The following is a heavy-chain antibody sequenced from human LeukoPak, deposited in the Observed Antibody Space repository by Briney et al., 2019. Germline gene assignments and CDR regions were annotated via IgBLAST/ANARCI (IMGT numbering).Heavy chain of an antibody. J-gene: IGHJ4*02. Sequence: SQTLSLTCAVSGDSFFWNSVAWNWIRQSPSRGLEWLGRTYYSSEWHHDYAVSVKSRINITADTFKSRFSLHLNTVTPEDTAVYFCARGRYCGGGTCYHFDSWGQGTLVTVSS. CDR1: GDSFFWNSVA. CDR2: TYYSSEWHH. D-gene: IGHD2-15*01. CDR3: ARGRYCGGGTCYHFDS. V-gene: IGHV6-1*01.